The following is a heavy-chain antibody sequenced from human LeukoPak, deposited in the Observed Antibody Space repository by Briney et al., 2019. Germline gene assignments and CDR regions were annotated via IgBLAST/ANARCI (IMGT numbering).Heavy chain of an antibody. CDR2: IHGAT. CDR1: GFPFSTYA. J-gene: IGHJ4*02. CDR3: AKGYSSGWYAFDS. V-gene: IGHV3-23*01. Sequence: GGSLRLSCAASGFPFSTYAMGGVRQAPGKGLEWVSTIHGATYYADSVRGRFTISKDNSKNTLYLQMTSLRADDTALYYCAKGYSSGWYAFDSWGQGTLVTVSS. D-gene: IGHD6-19*01.